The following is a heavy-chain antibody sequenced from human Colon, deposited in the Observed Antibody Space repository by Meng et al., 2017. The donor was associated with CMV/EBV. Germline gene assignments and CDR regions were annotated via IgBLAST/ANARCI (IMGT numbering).Heavy chain of an antibody. CDR1: GFTFSSYA. J-gene: IGHJ4*02. CDR2: ISYDGSNK. CDR3: ARALQDFWSGYSPSPLDY. Sequence: GESLKISCAASGFTFSSYAMHWVRQAPGKGLEWVAVISYDGSNKYYADSVKGRFTISRDNSKNTLYLQMNSLRAEDTAVYYCARALQDFWSGYSPSPLDYWGQGTLVTVSS. V-gene: IGHV3-30*04. D-gene: IGHD3-3*01.